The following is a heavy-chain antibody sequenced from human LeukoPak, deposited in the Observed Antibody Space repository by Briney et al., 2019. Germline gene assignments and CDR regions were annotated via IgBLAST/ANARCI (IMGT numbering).Heavy chain of an antibody. CDR1: GYTFTNYG. Sequence: GASVKVSCKASGYTFTNYGISWVRQDPGQGLEWMGWMSTYNGNTNYAQKVQGRVTMTTDTSTSTAYMELRSLRSDDTAVYYCARGWTFPDPIVVPTTGYPDYWGQGTLVTVSS. CDR3: ARGWTFPDPIVVPTTGYPDY. CDR2: MSTYNGNT. D-gene: IGHD3-22*01. J-gene: IGHJ4*02. V-gene: IGHV1-18*01.